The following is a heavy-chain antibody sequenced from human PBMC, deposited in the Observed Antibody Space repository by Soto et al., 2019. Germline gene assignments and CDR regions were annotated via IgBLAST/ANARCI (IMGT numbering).Heavy chain of an antibody. J-gene: IGHJ4*02. Sequence: GGSLRLSCTASGFTFTSYNFHWVRQAPGKGLEWVAVISEDGGTEYFADSVRGRFLISKDTSKNTVYLQMNSLRPEDTGVYFCARRLAPTVSALGYWGQGTLVTVSS. CDR3: ARRLAPTVSALGY. D-gene: IGHD4-4*01. CDR2: ISEDGGTE. CDR1: GFTFTSYN. V-gene: IGHV3-30-3*01.